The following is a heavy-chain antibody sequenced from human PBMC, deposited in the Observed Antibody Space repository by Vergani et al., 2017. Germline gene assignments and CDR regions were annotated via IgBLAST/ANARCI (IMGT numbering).Heavy chain of an antibody. Sequence: QVQLVQSGAEVKKPGASVKVSCKASGYTFTGYYMHWVRQAPGQGLEWMGWINPNSGGTNYAQKFQGRVTMTRDTSISTAYMELSSLSSDDTAVYYCARPGWPYSSSWAFDYWGQGSLVTVSS. V-gene: IGHV1-2*02. D-gene: IGHD6-13*01. J-gene: IGHJ4*02. CDR1: GYTFTGYY. CDR2: INPNSGGT. CDR3: ARPGWPYSSSWAFDY.